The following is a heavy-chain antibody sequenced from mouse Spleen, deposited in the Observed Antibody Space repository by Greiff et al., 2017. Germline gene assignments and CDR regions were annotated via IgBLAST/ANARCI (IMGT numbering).Heavy chain of an antibody. CDR2: IYPGNSDT. CDR3: TSGANWDLYWYFDV. D-gene: IGHD4-1*01. CDR1: GYTFTSYW. J-gene: IGHJ1*01. Sequence: EVQLQQSGTVLARPGASVKMSCKTSGYTFTSYWMHWVKQRPGQGLEWIGAIYPGNSDTSYNQKFKGKAKLTAVTSASTAYMELSSLTNEDSAVYYCTSGANWDLYWYFDVWGAGTTVTVSS. V-gene: IGHV1-5*01.